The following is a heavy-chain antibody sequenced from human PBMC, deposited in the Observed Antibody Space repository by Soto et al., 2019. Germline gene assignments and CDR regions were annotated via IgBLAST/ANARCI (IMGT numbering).Heavy chain of an antibody. Sequence: QVRLQESGPGLVKPSETLSLTCTVSGGSITSITNHYCSWIRQPPGKGLEWIGYISYSGHTSYNHSPKSRVRLSVDTSKNQVSLNLASVTAADTAVYYCATQGFGTLHGLVDVWGQGTTVTVSS. CDR3: ATQGFGTLHGLVDV. V-gene: IGHV4-59*08. D-gene: IGHD1-7*01. CDR2: ISYSGHT. CDR1: GGSITSITNHY. J-gene: IGHJ6*02.